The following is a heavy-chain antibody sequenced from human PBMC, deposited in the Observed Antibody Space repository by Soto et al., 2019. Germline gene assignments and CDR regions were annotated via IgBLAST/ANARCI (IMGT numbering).Heavy chain of an antibody. CDR1: GASFSYYF. CDR3: AGTRQQLIRWGTGVWWIDP. V-gene: IGHV4-34*01. CDR2: INHGGTT. Sequence: PSETLSLTCAVYGASFSYYFWTWVRQPPGKGLEWIGEINHGGTTNYNPSLKSRVTISMDTSKNQFSLKMSSVTAADTAVYYCAGTRQQLIRWGTGVWWIDPWGQGTQVTVSS. J-gene: IGHJ5*02. D-gene: IGHD6-13*01.